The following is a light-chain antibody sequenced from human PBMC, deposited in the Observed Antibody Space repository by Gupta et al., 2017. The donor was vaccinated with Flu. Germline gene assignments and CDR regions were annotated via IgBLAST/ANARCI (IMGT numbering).Light chain of an antibody. J-gene: IGLJ1*01. V-gene: IGLV1-44*01. CDR2: SSN. Sequence: QSVLAQPPSASGTPRQRVTITCSGSTSNVGSNAVNWYQQVPGTSPKLLIYSSNQRPSGVPDRFAGSKSGTSASLAIRGLQSEDEADYYCAAWDDSLNGHYVFGTGTKVTVL. CDR3: AAWDDSLNGHYV. CDR1: TSNVGSNA.